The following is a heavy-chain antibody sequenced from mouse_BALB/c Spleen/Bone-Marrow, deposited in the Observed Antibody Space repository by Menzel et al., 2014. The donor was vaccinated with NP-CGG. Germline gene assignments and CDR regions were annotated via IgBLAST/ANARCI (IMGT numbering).Heavy chain of an antibody. CDR1: GYTFTNYV. D-gene: IGHD1-1*01. CDR2: INPYNDGT. CDR3: ARYPDYYGSSYAMDY. V-gene: IGHV1-14*01. J-gene: IGHJ4*01. Sequence: VQLKESGPELAKPGASVKMSCKASGYTFTNYVMHWVKQKPGQGLEWIGYINPYNDGTKYNEKFKGKATLTSDKSSSTAYMELSSLTSEDSAVYYCARYPDYYGSSYAMDYWGQGTSVTVSS.